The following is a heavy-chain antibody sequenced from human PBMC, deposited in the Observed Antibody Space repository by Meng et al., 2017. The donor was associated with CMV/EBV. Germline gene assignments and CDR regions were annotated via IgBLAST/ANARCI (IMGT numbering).Heavy chain of an antibody. CDR3: TTQAQVEPYSGSYYGGGGYYYYYGMDV. CDR2: ISSSSSYI. CDR1: GFTFSSYS. D-gene: IGHD1-26*01. V-gene: IGHV3-21*03. Sequence: ETLSLTCAASGFTFSSYSMNWVRQAPGKGLEWVSSISSSSSYIYYADSVKGRFTISRDNAKNSLYLQMNSLKTEDTAVYYCTTQAQVEPYSGSYYGGGGYYYYYGMDVWGQGTTVTVSS. J-gene: IGHJ6*02.